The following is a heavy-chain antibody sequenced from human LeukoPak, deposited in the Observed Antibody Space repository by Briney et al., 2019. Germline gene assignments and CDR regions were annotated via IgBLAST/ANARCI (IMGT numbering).Heavy chain of an antibody. V-gene: IGHV4-34*01. Sequence: SETLSLTCAVSGGSLSGYFWTWIRQPPGKGLEWIGEINHGGRANYNPSLRSRVTISVDTAKNQFSLKMNAVTAADTAFYYCARGLFGGIIPEDLGPPFWYFDPWGRGNLVPVSS. CDR3: ARGLFGGIIPEDLGPPFWYFDP. J-gene: IGHJ2*01. D-gene: IGHD3-16*01. CDR1: GGSLSGYF. CDR2: INHGGRA.